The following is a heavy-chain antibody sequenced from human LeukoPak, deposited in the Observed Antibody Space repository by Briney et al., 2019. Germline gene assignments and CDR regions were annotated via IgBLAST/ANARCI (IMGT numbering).Heavy chain of an antibody. V-gene: IGHV4-61*01. D-gene: IGHD3-10*01. CDR3: ARDRGGSGSDV. Sequence: SETLSLTCRVSGASINSGSNYWGWIRQPPGKGLEWIGYIYYSGSTNYNPSLKSRVTISVDTSKNQFSLKLSSVTAADTAVYYCARDRGGSGSDVWGKGTTVTVSS. CDR1: GASINSGSNY. J-gene: IGHJ6*04. CDR2: IYYSGST.